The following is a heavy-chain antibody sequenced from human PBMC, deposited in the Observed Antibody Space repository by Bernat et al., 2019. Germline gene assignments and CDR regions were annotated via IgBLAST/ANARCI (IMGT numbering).Heavy chain of an antibody. D-gene: IGHD6-13*01. V-gene: IGHV3-23*01. J-gene: IGHJ6*02. CDR2: ISGSGGST. CDR1: GFTFGSYA. Sequence: EVQLLESGGGLVQPGGSLRLSCAASGFTFGSYAMSWVRQAPGKGLEWVSAISGSGGSTYYADSVKGRFTISRDNSKNTLYLQMNSLRAEDTAVYYCAKGRAAGRYYGMDVWGQGTTVTVSS. CDR3: AKGRAAGRYYGMDV.